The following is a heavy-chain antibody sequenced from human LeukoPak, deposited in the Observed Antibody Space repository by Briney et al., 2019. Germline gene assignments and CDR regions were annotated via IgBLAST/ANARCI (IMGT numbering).Heavy chain of an antibody. CDR1: GGSISSSSYY. CDR2: IYYSGST. V-gene: IGHV4-39*07. CDR3: ARAQRITMIVVVIKGYYDAFDI. Sequence: PSETLSLTCTVSGGSISSSSYYWGWIRQPPGKGLEWIGSIYYSGSTYYNPSLKSRVTISVDTSKNQFSLKLSSVTAADTAVYYCARAQRITMIVVVIKGYYDAFDIWGQGTMVTVSS. J-gene: IGHJ3*02. D-gene: IGHD3-22*01.